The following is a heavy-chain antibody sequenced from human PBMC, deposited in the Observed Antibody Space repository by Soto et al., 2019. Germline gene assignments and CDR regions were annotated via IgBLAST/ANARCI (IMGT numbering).Heavy chain of an antibody. CDR2: MQNDESNA. J-gene: IGHJ6*02. D-gene: IGHD2-15*01. V-gene: IGHV3-30-3*01. CDR3: ARGDREDILVVVGARPGEYGIDI. Sequence: QVQLVESGEAVFHPGGSLSLPCPASGFPFRTNPMPWSGQPPARGREGRAVMQNDESNAFYRDSVKGRFTISRDNSKNTLYLHMNSLRSEDTGVYYCARGDREDILVVVGARPGEYGIDIWGQGTTVTVSS. CDR1: GFPFRTNP.